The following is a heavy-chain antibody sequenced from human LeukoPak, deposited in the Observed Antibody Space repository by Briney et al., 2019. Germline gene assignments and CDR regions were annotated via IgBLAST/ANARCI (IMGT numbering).Heavy chain of an antibody. D-gene: IGHD2-2*01. CDR2: IYTSGST. J-gene: IGHJ6*03. V-gene: IGHV4-4*07. CDR3: ARAYQLPGDYYYYMDV. CDR1: GGSISSYY. Sequence: SETLSLTCTVSGGSISSYYWSWIRQPAGKGLEWIGRIYTSGSTNYNPSLKSRVTMSVDTSKNQFSLKLSSVTAADTAVYYCARAYQLPGDYYYYMDVWGKGTTVTVSS.